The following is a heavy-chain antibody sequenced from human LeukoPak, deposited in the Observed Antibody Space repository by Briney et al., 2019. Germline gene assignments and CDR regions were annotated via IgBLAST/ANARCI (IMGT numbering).Heavy chain of an antibody. D-gene: IGHD3-3*01. V-gene: IGHV4-4*02. CDR1: GGSVTTTNW. CDR2: VHLDGRT. CDR3: AREGGFYRPLDY. Sequence: SGTLSLTCGVSGGSVTTTNWWSWVRQPPGKGLEWIGEVHLDGRTNYNPSLQSRLTISVNLSENHISLKLTSVTAADTAVYYCAREGGFYRPLDYSGQGTLVTVAS. J-gene: IGHJ4*02.